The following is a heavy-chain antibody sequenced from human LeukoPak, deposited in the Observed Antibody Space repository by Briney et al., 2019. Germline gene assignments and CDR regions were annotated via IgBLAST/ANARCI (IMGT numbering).Heavy chain of an antibody. CDR3: ARARGVSTGYRPIDY. D-gene: IGHD3-22*01. CDR1: GFTVSSNY. Sequence: GGSLRLSCAASGFTVSSNYMSWVRQAPGKGLEWVSVIYSGGSTYYADSVKGRFTISRDNSKNTLYLQMNSLRAEDTAVYYCARARGVSTGYRPIDYWGQGTLVTVSS. J-gene: IGHJ4*02. V-gene: IGHV3-53*01. CDR2: IYSGGST.